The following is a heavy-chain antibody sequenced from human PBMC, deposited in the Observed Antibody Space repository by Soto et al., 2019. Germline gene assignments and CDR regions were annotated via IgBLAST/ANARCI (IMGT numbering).Heavy chain of an antibody. Sequence: GGSLRLSCEASGFALSMYWMSWVRQAPGKGLEWVSDINEDGSIQHYVYSVRVRFTVSRDNAKNSLFLQMNSLSAEDTAVYYCARLTETATTFVXWGQATPVTVSX. D-gene: IGHD1-1*01. V-gene: IGHV3-7*03. J-gene: IGHJ4*02. CDR2: INEDGSIQ. CDR1: GFALSMYW. CDR3: ARLTETATTFVX.